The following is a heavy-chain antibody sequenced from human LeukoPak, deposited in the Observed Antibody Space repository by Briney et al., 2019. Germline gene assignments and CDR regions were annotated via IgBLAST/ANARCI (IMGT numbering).Heavy chain of an antibody. CDR1: GGTFSSYA. D-gene: IGHD6-13*01. J-gene: IGHJ4*02. CDR3: ARAHGMSSSSIYRFDY. CDR2: IIPIFGTA. V-gene: IGHV1-69*05. Sequence: ASVKVSCKASGGTFSSYAISWVRQAPGQGLEWMGGIIPIFGTANYAQKFQGRVTITTDESTSTAYMELSSLRSEDTAVYYCARAHGMSSSSIYRFDYWGQGTLVTVSS.